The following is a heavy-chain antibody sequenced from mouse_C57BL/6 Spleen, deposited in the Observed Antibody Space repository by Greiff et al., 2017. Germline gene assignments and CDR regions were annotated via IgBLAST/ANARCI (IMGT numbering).Heavy chain of an antibody. J-gene: IGHJ2*01. D-gene: IGHD4-1*01. CDR1: GYAFTNYL. CDR2: INPGSGGT. V-gene: IGHV1-54*01. Sequence: QVQLQQSGAELVRPGTSVKVSCKASGYAFTNYLIEWVKQRPGQGLEWIGVINPGSGGTNYNEKFKGKATLTADKSSSTAYMQLSSLTSEDSAVYFCARGALGWDGREDYWGQGTTLTVSS. CDR3: ARGALGWDGREDY.